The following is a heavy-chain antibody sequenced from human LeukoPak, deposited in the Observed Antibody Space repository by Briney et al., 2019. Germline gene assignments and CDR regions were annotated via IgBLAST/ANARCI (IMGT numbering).Heavy chain of an antibody. CDR3: ARRRYYDGSGYLE. J-gene: IGHJ1*01. CDR1: GDSISRSDSY. D-gene: IGHD3-22*01. CDR2: IYYSGRT. V-gene: IGHV4-39*01. Sequence: SETLSLTCSLSGDSISRSDSYWDWIRQAPGKGLKWIGTIYYSGRTYYSPTLKSRVTMSVDRSNNQFSLNLRSVTAADTAVYYCARRRYYDGSGYLEWGQGTLLSVSS.